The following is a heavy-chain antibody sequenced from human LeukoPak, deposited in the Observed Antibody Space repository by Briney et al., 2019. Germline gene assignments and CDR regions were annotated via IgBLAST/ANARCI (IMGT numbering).Heavy chain of an antibody. CDR1: GGSISSSGYY. CDR2: IYYSGST. D-gene: IGHD3-10*01. CDR3: ARHFGSFDH. V-gene: IGHV4-39*01. Sequence: PSETLSLTCTVSGGSISSSGYYWGWIRHTPWKGLEWIGSIYYSGSTYYNPSLKSRVTISVDTSKNQFSLKLSSVTAADTAVYYCARHFGSFDHWGQGTLVTVSS. J-gene: IGHJ4*02.